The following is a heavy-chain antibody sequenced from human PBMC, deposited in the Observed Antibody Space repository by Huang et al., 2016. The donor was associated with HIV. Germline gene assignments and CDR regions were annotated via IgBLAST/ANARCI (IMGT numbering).Heavy chain of an antibody. CDR1: GGSLHGYY. Sequence: QVQLYQWGAGPLRPSATLSLTCGVFGGSLHGYYWNWLRQSPGRGLEWIGEVNHGGSTKYNPSLKSRVTISVDTSKIQFSLNLTSVTATDTADYYCATSRSGSGWFLDIWGRGTLVSVS. J-gene: IGHJ2*01. D-gene: IGHD6-19*01. CDR2: VNHGGST. CDR3: ATSRSGSGWFLDI. V-gene: IGHV4-34*01.